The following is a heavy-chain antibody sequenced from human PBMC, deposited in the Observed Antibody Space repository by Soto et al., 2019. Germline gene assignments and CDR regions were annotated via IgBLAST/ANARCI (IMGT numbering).Heavy chain of an antibody. CDR3: ARVGIVGLTGTTQYSMDV. CDR2: IIPIFGTA. D-gene: IGHD1-7*01. CDR1: GGTFSSYA. J-gene: IGHJ6*03. V-gene: IGHV1-69*13. Sequence: SVKVSCKASGGTFSSYAISWVRQAPGQGLEWMGGIIPIFGTANYAQKFHGRVTITADESTSTAYMELSSLRSEDTVVYYCARVGIVGLTGTTQYSMDVWGKGTTVTVSS.